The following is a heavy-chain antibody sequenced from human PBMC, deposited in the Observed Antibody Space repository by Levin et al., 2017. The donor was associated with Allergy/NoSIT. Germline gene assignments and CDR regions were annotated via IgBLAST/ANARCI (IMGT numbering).Heavy chain of an antibody. Sequence: SLRLSCAASGFTVSSNYMSWVRQAPGKGLEWFSFLSLFFLPSSSSSFPGRFTISRDNSKNTLYLQMNSLRAEDTAVYYCARGSSTFTFGGVIVIPFGYWGQGTLVTVSA. CDR1: GFTVSSNY. CDR3: ARGSSTFTFGGVIVIPFGY. CDR2: LSLFFLP. D-gene: IGHD3-16*02. J-gene: IGHJ4*02. V-gene: IGHV3-53*01.